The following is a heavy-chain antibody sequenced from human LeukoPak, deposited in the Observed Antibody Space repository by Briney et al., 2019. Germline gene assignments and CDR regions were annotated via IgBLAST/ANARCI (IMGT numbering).Heavy chain of an antibody. CDR2: IKKDGSEK. Sequence: GGSLRLSCAASGFIFSSFWMSWVRQAPGKGLEWVANIKKDGSEKYYVDSVEGRFTISRDNAKNSLYLRMDSLRVDDTAVYYCTRVFGGYDVSDYWGQGTLVTVSS. D-gene: IGHD3-3*01. V-gene: IGHV3-7*03. CDR1: GFIFSSFW. CDR3: TRVFGGYDVSDY. J-gene: IGHJ4*02.